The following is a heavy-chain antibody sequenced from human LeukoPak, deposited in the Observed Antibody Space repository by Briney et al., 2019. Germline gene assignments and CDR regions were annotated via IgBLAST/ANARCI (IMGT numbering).Heavy chain of an antibody. CDR3: AKDTDLQGPTGSAFDI. CDR2: IRYDINTK. J-gene: IGHJ3*02. CDR1: GFTFSSCG. V-gene: IGHV3-30*02. D-gene: IGHD1-14*01. Sequence: GGSLRLSCAASGFTFSSCGMHWVRQAPGKGLEWVAFIRYDINTKSYAESVRGRFTISRDNSNNTLYLEMNSLRPEDTAVYYCAKDTDLQGPTGSAFDIWGQGTMVTVSS.